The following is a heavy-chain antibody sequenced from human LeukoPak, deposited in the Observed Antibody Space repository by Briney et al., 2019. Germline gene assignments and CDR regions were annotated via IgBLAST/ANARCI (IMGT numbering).Heavy chain of an antibody. CDR1: GFTFSSYW. CDR3: AKDGSEGYYMDV. Sequence: GGSLRLSCAASGFTFSSYWMSWVRQAPGKGLEWVAFIRYDGSNKYYADSVKGRFTISRDNSKNTLYLQMNSLRAEDTAVYYCAKDGSEGYYMDVWGKGTTVTISS. D-gene: IGHD3-10*01. CDR2: IRYDGSNK. V-gene: IGHV3-30*02. J-gene: IGHJ6*03.